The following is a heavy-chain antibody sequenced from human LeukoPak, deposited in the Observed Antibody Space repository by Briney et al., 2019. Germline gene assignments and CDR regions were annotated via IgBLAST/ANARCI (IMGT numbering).Heavy chain of an antibody. J-gene: IGHJ4*02. D-gene: IGHD1-1*01. CDR3: AHVNWNDDFDD. CDR2: IYWEDDK. CDR1: GFSLSTSGVG. Sequence: SGPTLVKPTQTLTLTSTFSGFSLSTSGVGVDWIRQIPGKALEWIALIYWEDDKRYSPALKSRLTITKDTSKNQVVLTMTNMDPVDTATYYCAHVNWNDDFDDWCQGTLVIVSS. V-gene: IGHV2-5*02.